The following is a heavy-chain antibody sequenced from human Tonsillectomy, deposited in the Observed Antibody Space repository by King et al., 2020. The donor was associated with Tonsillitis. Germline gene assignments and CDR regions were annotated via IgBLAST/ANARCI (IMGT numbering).Heavy chain of an antibody. Sequence: EVQLVESGGGVVRPGGSLRLSCAASGFTFDDYGMSWVRQAPGKGLEWVSGINWNGGSTGYADSAKGRFTISRDNAKNSLFLQMNSLRAEDTALYYCARVGGRQWLVPDYFDYWGQGALITVSS. D-gene: IGHD6-19*01. CDR1: GFTFDDYG. J-gene: IGHJ4*02. CDR2: INWNGGST. V-gene: IGHV3-20*04. CDR3: ARVGGRQWLVPDYFDY.